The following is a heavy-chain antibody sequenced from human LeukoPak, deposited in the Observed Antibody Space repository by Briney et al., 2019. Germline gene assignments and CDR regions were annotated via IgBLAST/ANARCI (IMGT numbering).Heavy chain of an antibody. CDR1: GFTFSDLT. Sequence: GRSLRLSCAASGFTFSDLTLHWVRQAPGKGLEWVSFISSDGGNKDYADSVKGRFSISRDNSKDTLNLQMNSLTTEDTGVYYCARSRYSGRRQNPFDYWGQGTLVTVSS. CDR2: ISSDGGNK. J-gene: IGHJ4*02. D-gene: IGHD6-25*01. CDR3: ARSRYSGRRQNPFDY. V-gene: IGHV3-30*01.